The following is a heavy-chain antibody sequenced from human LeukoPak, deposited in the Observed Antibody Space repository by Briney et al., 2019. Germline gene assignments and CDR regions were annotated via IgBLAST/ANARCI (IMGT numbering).Heavy chain of an antibody. CDR3: ASSGSGSYYYYYFDY. Sequence: SETLSLTCTVSGGSITNYYWSWIRQPPGKGLEWIGYIYYSGTTNYNPSLKSRVTISVDTSKNQFSLKVNSVTAADTAVYYCASSGSGSYYYYYFDYWGQGTLVTVSS. CDR2: IYYSGTT. D-gene: IGHD3-10*01. CDR1: GGSITNYY. V-gene: IGHV4-59*01. J-gene: IGHJ4*02.